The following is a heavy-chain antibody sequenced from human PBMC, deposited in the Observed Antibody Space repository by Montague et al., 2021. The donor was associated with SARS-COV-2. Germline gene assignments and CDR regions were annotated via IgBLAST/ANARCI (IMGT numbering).Heavy chain of an antibody. D-gene: IGHD2-15*01. CDR2: IWQDGSNK. CDR1: GFIFSNYG. Sequence: SLRLSCAASGFIFSNYGMNWVRQAPGKGLEWVAVIWQDGSNKYYADSVKGRFTISRDNSKKMLYLQMNSLRAEDTAVYFCARDARRYCIGSFCFNWFDPWGQGTQVTVSS. J-gene: IGHJ5*01. V-gene: IGHV3-33*01. CDR3: ARDARRYCIGSFCFNWFDP.